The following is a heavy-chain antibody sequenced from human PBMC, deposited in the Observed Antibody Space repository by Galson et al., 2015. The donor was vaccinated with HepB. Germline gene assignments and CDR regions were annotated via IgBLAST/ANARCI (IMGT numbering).Heavy chain of an antibody. J-gene: IGHJ5*02. CDR3: ARHGKGGGKFDP. CDR1: GGSISSSSYY. Sequence: SETLSLTCTVSGGSISSSSYYWGWIRQPPGKGLEWVGSIYYSGSTYYNPSLKSRVTISVDTSKNQFSLKLSSVTAADTAVYYCARHGKGGGKFDPWGQGTLVTVSS. V-gene: IGHV4-39*01. CDR2: IYYSGST. D-gene: IGHD1-26*01.